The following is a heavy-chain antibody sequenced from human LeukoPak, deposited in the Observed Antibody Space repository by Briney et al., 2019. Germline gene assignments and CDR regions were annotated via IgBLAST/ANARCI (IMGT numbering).Heavy chain of an antibody. CDR3: ARAGTEYYYGLWPPFDP. CDR2: ISAYNGNT. J-gene: IGHJ5*02. Sequence: ASVKVSCKASGYTFTSYGISWARQAPGQGLEWMGWISAYNGNTNYAQKLQGRVTMTTDTSTSTAYMELRSLRSDDTAVYYCARAGTEYYYGLWPPFDPWGQGTLVTVSS. V-gene: IGHV1-18*01. CDR1: GYTFTSYG. D-gene: IGHD3-10*01.